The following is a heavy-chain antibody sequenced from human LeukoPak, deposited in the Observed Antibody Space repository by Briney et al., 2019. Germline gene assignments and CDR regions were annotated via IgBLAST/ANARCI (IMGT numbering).Heavy chain of an antibody. Sequence: SQTLSLTCTVSGGSISSGSYYWSWIRQPAGKGLEWIGRTYTGGSTNYNPSLKSRVTISVDTSKNQFSLKLSSVTAADTAVYYCARDQLANGDYGWFDYWGRGTLVTVSS. CDR3: ARDQLANGDYGWFDY. D-gene: IGHD4-17*01. CDR2: TYTGGST. J-gene: IGHJ4*02. CDR1: GGSISSGSYY. V-gene: IGHV4-61*02.